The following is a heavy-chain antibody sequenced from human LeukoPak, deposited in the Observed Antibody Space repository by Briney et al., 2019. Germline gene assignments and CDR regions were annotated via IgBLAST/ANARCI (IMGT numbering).Heavy chain of an antibody. V-gene: IGHV3-7*01. J-gene: IGHJ4*02. D-gene: IGHD3-22*01. CDR2: INHDGREE. CDR3: ARDLYYYASSGYYRGIDY. CDR1: GFTFNTYR. Sequence: GGSLRLSCAASGFTFNTYRMSGVRQAPWKGLDGVANINHDGREENYVDSVKRRFTIYRDNAKGSLSLQMNSLRGEDTAVYYCARDLYYYASSGYYRGIDYWGQGTLVTVSS.